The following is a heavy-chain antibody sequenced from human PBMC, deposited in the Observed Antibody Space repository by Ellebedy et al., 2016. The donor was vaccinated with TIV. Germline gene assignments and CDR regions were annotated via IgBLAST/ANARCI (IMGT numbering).Heavy chain of an antibody. D-gene: IGHD6-19*01. CDR1: GFSFSIYG. V-gene: IGHV3-30*18. J-gene: IGHJ3*01. CDR3: AKDRHTSVWPDACDV. Sequence: PGGSLRLSCAASGFSFSIYGMHWVRQAPGRGLEWVALISYDGTNKYYADSVKGRFTISRDNSRNILYLQMNSLRAEDTALYFCAKDRHTSVWPDACDVWGQGTMVTVSS. CDR2: ISYDGTNK.